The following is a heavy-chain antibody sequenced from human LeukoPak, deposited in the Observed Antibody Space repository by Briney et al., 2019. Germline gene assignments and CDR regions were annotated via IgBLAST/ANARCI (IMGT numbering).Heavy chain of an antibody. CDR2: INPNSGGT. Sequence: ALVKVSCKASGYTFTGYYMHWVRQAPGQGLEWMGWINPNSGGTNYAQKFQGWVTMTRDTSISTAYMELSRLRSDDTAVYYCARVRSSGWADYWGQGTLVTVSS. D-gene: IGHD6-19*01. V-gene: IGHV1-2*04. J-gene: IGHJ4*02. CDR3: ARVRSSGWADY. CDR1: GYTFTGYY.